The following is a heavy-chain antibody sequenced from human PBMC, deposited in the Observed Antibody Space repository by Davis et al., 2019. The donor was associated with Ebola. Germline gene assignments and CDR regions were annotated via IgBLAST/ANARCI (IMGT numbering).Heavy chain of an antibody. Sequence: GESLKISCAASGFTFSSYGMHWVRQAPGKGLEWVAFIRYDGSNKYYADSVKGRFTISRDNAKNSLYLQMNSLRAEDTAVYYCARVGSKGSAYFDYWGQGTLVTVSS. CDR3: ARVGSKGSAYFDY. D-gene: IGHD3-16*01. J-gene: IGHJ4*02. CDR1: GFTFSSYG. CDR2: IRYDGSNK. V-gene: IGHV3-30*02.